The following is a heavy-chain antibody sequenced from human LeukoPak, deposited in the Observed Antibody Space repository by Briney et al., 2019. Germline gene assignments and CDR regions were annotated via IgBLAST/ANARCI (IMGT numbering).Heavy chain of an antibody. V-gene: IGHV1-8*03. CDR2: MNPNSGNT. D-gene: IGHD6-19*01. J-gene: IGHJ6*03. Sequence: GASVKVSCKASGYTFTSYDINWVRQATGQGLEWMGWMNPNSGNTIYAQKFQGRVTITRNTSISTAYVELSSLRSEDTAVYYCARRAVAYKYSYYMDVWGKGTAVTVSS. CDR3: ARRAVAYKYSYYMDV. CDR1: GYTFTSYD.